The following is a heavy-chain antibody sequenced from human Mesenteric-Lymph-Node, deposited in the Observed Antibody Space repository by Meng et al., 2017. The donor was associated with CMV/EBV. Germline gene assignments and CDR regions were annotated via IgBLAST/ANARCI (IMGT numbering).Heavy chain of an antibody. Sequence: ASVKVSCKASGYTFTSYDINWVRQATGQGLEWMGWMDPHSGNTGYAQKFQGRFTITTNIAISTAYMELTSLRSDDTAVYYCARDKVPAAIRGYFDYWGQGTLVTVSS. J-gene: IGHJ4*02. CDR2: MDPHSGNT. V-gene: IGHV1-8*01. D-gene: IGHD2-2*02. CDR3: ARDKVPAAIRGYFDY. CDR1: GYTFTSYD.